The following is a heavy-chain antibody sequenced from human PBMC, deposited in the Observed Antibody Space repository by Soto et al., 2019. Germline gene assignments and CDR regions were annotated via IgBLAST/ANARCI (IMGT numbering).Heavy chain of an antibody. CDR1: GFTFSNYW. CDR2: INSDGSST. J-gene: IGHJ4*02. D-gene: IGHD6-19*01. CDR3: ARDGMAGLPSTFFDY. Sequence: EVQLVESGGGLVQPGGSLRLSCAASGFTFSNYWMHWVRQAPGKGLVWVSRINSDGSSTTYADSVRGRFTISRDNAANTLYLQMSSLRGEDTAVYYCARDGMAGLPSTFFDYWGQGTLVTVSS. V-gene: IGHV3-74*01.